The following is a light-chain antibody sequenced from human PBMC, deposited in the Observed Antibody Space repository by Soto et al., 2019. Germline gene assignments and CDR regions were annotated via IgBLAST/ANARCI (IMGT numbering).Light chain of an antibody. Sequence: ETVLTQSPGTLSLSPGERATLSCRPSQSVSSSYLAWYQQNPGQAPRLVIYGASTRATGIPDRFSGSGSGTDFTLTISRLEPEDFAVYYCQQYGSSIRTFGQGTKVDIK. CDR1: QSVSSSY. J-gene: IGKJ1*01. V-gene: IGKV3-20*01. CDR2: GAS. CDR3: QQYGSSIRT.